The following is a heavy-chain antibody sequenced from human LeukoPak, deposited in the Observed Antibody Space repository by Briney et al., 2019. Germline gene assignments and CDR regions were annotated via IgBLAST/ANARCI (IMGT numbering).Heavy chain of an antibody. CDR1: GASLARDMYH. CDR2: IYYDGST. Sequence: SETLSLTCTVSGASLARDMYHWGWVRQSPGKGLEWLGTIYYDGSTFYSPSFKSRVTISINASKKQLSLNLASVTAADTAVYYCARAGPFLGSGSYYGYWGQGTLVTVSS. CDR3: ARAGPFLGSGSYYGY. V-gene: IGHV4-39*01. J-gene: IGHJ4*02. D-gene: IGHD3-10*01.